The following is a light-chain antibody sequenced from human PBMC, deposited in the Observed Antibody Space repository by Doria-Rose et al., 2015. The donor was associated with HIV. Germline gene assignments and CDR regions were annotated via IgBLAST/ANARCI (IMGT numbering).Light chain of an antibody. Sequence: EIVMTQSPETLSVSPGESATLPCRASQSVSTDLAWYQHKPRQAHRLLIWGASTRATGIPAGFSRSGSGTEFTLTISSLQSEDFAIYFCHQYNNWPTFGQGTRLDIK. CDR3: HQYNNWPT. J-gene: IGKJ5*01. CDR1: QSVSTD. CDR2: GAS. V-gene: IGKV3-15*01.